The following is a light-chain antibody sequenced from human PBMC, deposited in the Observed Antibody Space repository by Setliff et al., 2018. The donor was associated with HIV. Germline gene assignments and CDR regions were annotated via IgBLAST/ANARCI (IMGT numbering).Light chain of an antibody. J-gene: IGKJ1*01. CDR1: QSISW. Sequence: DIQMTQSPSTLSASVGDRVTITCRASQSISWLAWYQQKPGKATKLLIYKASTLQSGVPSRFSGSGSGTEFTLTISSLQPEDFATYYCQQYRTFGQGTKVDIK. V-gene: IGKV1-5*03. CDR2: KAS. CDR3: QQYRT.